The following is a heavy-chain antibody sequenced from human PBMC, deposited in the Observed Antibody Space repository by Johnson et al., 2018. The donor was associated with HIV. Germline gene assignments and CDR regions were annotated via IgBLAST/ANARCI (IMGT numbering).Heavy chain of an antibody. Sequence: VQLVESGGALVQPGGSLRLSCAASGFTFSSHGMHWVRQVPGKGLVWVSRINSDGISTSYAVFVHARFPISRDNAKNTLYLQMNSLRADETAVYYCARTRRRVGAKPWGAFDIWGQGTMVTVSS. J-gene: IGHJ3*02. CDR1: GFTFSSHG. CDR2: INSDGIST. D-gene: IGHD1-26*01. V-gene: IGHV3-74*01. CDR3: ARTRRRVGAKPWGAFDI.